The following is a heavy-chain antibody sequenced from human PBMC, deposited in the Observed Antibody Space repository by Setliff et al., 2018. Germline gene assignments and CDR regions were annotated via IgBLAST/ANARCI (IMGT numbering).Heavy chain of an antibody. V-gene: IGHV4-38-2*01. Sequence: SETLSLTCAVSGYSISSGYYWGWIRQPPGKGLEWIGSIYHSGSTYYNPSLKSRVTISVDTSKNQFSLKLRSETAADKVVYYCASNALPHYDYSNYEGLYDYYYYMDVWGKGTTVTVSS. CDR2: IYHSGST. D-gene: IGHD4-4*01. CDR1: GYSISSGYY. CDR3: ASNALPHYDYSNYEGLYDYYYYMDV. J-gene: IGHJ6*03.